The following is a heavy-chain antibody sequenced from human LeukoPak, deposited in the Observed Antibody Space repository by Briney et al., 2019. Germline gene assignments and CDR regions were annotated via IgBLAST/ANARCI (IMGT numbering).Heavy chain of an antibody. J-gene: IGHJ6*02. Sequence: GGSLRLSCAASGFTFSIYSMIWVRQAPGKGLEWVSSISSSSSYIYYADSVKGRFTISRDNAKNSLYLQMNSLRAEDTAVYYCARVLGSYYYYGMDVWGQGTTVTVSS. D-gene: IGHD3-10*01. CDR2: ISSSSSYI. CDR3: ARVLGSYYYYGMDV. CDR1: GFTFSIYS. V-gene: IGHV3-21*01.